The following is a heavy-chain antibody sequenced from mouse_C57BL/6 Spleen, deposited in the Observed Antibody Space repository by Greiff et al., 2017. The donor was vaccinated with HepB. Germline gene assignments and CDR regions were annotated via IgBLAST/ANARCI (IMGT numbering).Heavy chain of an antibody. CDR2: ISDGGSYT. Sequence: EVMLVESGGGLVKPGGSLKLSCAASGFTFSSYAMSWVRQTPEKRLEWVATISDGGSYTYYPDNVKGRFTISRDNDKNNLYLQMSHLKSEDTAMYYWARDDEYDHYWYFDVWGTGTTVTVSS. CDR3: ARDDEYDHYWYFDV. V-gene: IGHV5-4*01. J-gene: IGHJ1*03. CDR1: GFTFSSYA. D-gene: IGHD2-4*01.